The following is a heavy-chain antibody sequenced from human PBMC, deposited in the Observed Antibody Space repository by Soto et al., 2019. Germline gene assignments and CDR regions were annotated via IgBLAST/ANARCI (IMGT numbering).Heavy chain of an antibody. J-gene: IGHJ6*02. V-gene: IGHV3-30*18. D-gene: IGHD3-16*01. CDR3: AKDFGEMATVGDV. CDR2: ISYDGSNK. CDR1: GFTFSSYG. Sequence: QVQLVKSGGGVVQPGRSLRLSCAASGFTFSSYGMHWVRQAPGKGLEWVAVISYDGSNKYYADSVKGRFTTSRDNSKNTLYLQMNSLRAEDTAVYYCAKDFGEMATVGDVWGQGTTVTVSS.